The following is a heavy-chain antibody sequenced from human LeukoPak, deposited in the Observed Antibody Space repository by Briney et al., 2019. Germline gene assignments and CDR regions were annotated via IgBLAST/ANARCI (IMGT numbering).Heavy chain of an antibody. D-gene: IGHD6-19*01. CDR3: ARDPSSSSSVGGYLDY. Sequence: GGSLRLSCAASGFTFSSYDMNWVRQAPGKGLEWVAFIRYDGSRKYYADSVKGRFTISRDNSKNTVFLQMNSLKAEDTAVYYCARDPSSSSSVGGYLDYWGQGPLVTVSS. J-gene: IGHJ4*02. CDR1: GFTFSSYD. CDR2: IRYDGSRK. V-gene: IGHV3-30*02.